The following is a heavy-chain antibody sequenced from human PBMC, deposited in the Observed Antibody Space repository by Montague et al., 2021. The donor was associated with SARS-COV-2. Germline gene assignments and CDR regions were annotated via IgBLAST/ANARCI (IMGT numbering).Heavy chain of an antibody. V-gene: IGHV4-59*12. D-gene: IGHD1-26*01. CDR2: IYYSATT. Sequence: SEILSLTCTVSGGSITNYYWTWIRQPPGRGLEWIGYIYYSATTNYNPSLKSRVTMSIDTSKNQFSLSLSSVTAADSAVYYCARLRRGTYYVSFDPWGQGTLVSVSS. CDR1: GGSITNYY. J-gene: IGHJ5*02. CDR3: ARLRRGTYYVSFDP.